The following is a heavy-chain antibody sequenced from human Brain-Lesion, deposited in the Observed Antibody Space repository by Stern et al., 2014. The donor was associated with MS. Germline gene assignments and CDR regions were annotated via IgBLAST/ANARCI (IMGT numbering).Heavy chain of an antibody. CDR3: AKQGAAAAYGLDV. J-gene: IGHJ6*02. D-gene: IGHD6-25*01. V-gene: IGHV5-51*03. Sequence: EMQLVESGAEVQKSGQSLKISCKASGFSFTNHWIAWARQMPGKGLEWMGMIYPDDSDIRYGPAFHGQVTISADRSTNTAYLQWNSLQASDNAMYYCAKQGAAAAYGLDVWGQGTSVTVSS. CDR2: IYPDDSDI. CDR1: GFSFTNHW.